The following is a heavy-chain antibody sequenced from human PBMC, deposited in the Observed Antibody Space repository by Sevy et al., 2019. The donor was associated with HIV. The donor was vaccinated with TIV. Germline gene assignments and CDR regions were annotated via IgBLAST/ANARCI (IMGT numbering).Heavy chain of an antibody. CDR3: ARSGGYSDYGMDV. CDR2: VGPAGDQ. Sequence: GGSLRLSCVAAGFTFSSYDMHWVRQVTGKGLEWISGVGPAGDQFYPGSVKGRFTISRENAKNSFYLQMSNLRAGDTAMYYCARSGGYSDYGMDVWGQGTTVTVSS. D-gene: IGHD5-12*01. J-gene: IGHJ6*02. V-gene: IGHV3-13*05. CDR1: GFTFSSYD.